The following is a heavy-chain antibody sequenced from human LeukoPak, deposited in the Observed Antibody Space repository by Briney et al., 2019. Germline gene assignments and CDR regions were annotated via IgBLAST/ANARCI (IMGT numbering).Heavy chain of an antibody. CDR1: GGSISNYY. J-gene: IGHJ6*02. V-gene: IGHV4-59*01. Sequence: PSETPSLTCTVSGGSISNYYWSWLRQPPGKGLEWIGYIYFSGTTNINPSLKSRVAISVDMSKNQFSLKLSSVPAADTAVYYCAREDPQTTVPEGLDVWGQGTTVTVSS. CDR3: AREDPQTTVPEGLDV. D-gene: IGHD4-17*01. CDR2: IYFSGTT.